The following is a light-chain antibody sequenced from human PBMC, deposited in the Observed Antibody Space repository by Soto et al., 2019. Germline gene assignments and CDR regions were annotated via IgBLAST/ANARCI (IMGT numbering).Light chain of an antibody. V-gene: IGLV1-47*01. Sequence: QAVVIQPPSASATPGQRVTVSCSGSSSNIGNNYVYWFQHLAGAAPKLVIYSYSQRPSGVTYRFSGSKSGTSASLAISGLQSEDEAVYYCSTWEDNLTARVFGGGTKVTFL. CDR2: SYS. J-gene: IGLJ3*02. CDR1: SSNIGNNY. CDR3: STWEDNLTARV.